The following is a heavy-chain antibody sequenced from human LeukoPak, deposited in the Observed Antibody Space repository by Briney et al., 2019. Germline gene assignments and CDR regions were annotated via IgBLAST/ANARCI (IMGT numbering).Heavy chain of an antibody. CDR3: ARSLSLAVAGIFGY. CDR1: GFTVSSNF. Sequence: GGSLRLSCAASGFTVSSNFMNWVRQAPGKGLEWVSVIYSGGTTFYADSVKGRFTISRDNSKNTLYLQMNGLRAEDTAVYCCARSLSLAVAGIFGYWGQGTLVTVSS. CDR2: IYSGGTT. D-gene: IGHD6-19*01. V-gene: IGHV3-66*01. J-gene: IGHJ4*02.